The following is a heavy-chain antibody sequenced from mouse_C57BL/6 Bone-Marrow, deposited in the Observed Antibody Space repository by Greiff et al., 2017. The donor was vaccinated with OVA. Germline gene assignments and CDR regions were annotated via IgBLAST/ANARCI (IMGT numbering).Heavy chain of an antibody. V-gene: IGHV1-55*01. J-gene: IGHJ3*01. Sequence: QVQLKQPGAELVKPGASVKMSCKASGYTFTSYWITWVKQRPGQGLEWIGDIYPGSGSTNYNEKFKSKATLTVDTSSSTAYMQLSSLTSEDSAVYYCARGPGLRLRAWFAYWGQGTLVTVSA. CDR1: GYTFTSYW. CDR3: ARGPGLRLRAWFAY. CDR2: IYPGSGST. D-gene: IGHD2-4*01.